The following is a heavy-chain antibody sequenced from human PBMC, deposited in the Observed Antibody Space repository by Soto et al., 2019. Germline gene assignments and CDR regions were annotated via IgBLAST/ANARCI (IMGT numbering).Heavy chain of an antibody. J-gene: IGHJ2*01. CDR2: IRSKANSYAT. Sequence: XESLRLSFAASGFTVSGSAVHWVRQASGKGLEWVGRIRSKANSYATAYAASVKGRFTISRDDSKNTAYLQMNSLKTEDTAVYYCTKVPHLWGRGTLVTVSS. CDR1: GFTVSGSA. V-gene: IGHV3-73*01. D-gene: IGHD2-2*01. CDR3: TKVPHL.